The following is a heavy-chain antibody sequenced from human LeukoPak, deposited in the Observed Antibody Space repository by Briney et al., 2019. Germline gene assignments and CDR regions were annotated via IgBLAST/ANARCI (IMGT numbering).Heavy chain of an antibody. Sequence: GGALRLSCVPSRFTFSRYAMRGVGQAPGRGGEGVSGISGSGGRTYYADSVKGRCTISRHNSKNTLYLQMNSLRAEETAVYCFAKGMYYDSSVYPNWGQGTLVTVSS. CDR2: ISGSGGRT. CDR3: AKGMYYDSSVYPN. V-gene: IGHV3-23*01. J-gene: IGHJ4*02. CDR1: RFTFSRYA. D-gene: IGHD3-22*01.